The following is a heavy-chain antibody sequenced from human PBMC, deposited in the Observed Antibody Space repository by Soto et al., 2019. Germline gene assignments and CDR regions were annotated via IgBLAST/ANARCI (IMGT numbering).Heavy chain of an antibody. Sequence: QVQLVQSGAEVKKPGASVKVSCKASGYTFTSYAMHWVRQAPGQRREWMGWINAGNGNTKYSQKFQGRVTITRDTSASTAYMEVSSLRSEDTAVYYCARDGDYDILTGYWYAEYFHQWGQGTLVTVSS. J-gene: IGHJ1*01. D-gene: IGHD3-9*01. CDR1: GYTFTSYA. CDR3: ARDGDYDILTGYWYAEYFHQ. V-gene: IGHV1-3*01. CDR2: INAGNGNT.